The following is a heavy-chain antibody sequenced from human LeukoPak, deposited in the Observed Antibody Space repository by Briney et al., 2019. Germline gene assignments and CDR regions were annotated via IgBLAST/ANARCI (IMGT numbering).Heavy chain of an antibody. CDR2: IYYSGST. J-gene: IGHJ6*02. Sequence: SETLSLTCTVSGGSISSYYGSWIRQPPGRVREGIGYIYYSGSTNYNPSLQSRVTISVETYKNQFSLKLRSVPAADTAVYYCASGYDYYYGMDVWGQGTTVTVSS. CDR3: ASGYDYYYGMDV. D-gene: IGHD6-13*01. V-gene: IGHV4-59*08. CDR1: GGSISSYY.